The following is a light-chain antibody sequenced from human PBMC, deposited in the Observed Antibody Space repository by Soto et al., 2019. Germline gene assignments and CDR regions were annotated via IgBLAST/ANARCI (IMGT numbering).Light chain of an antibody. J-gene: IGLJ3*02. Sequence: QSALTQPASVSGSPGQSISFSCAGSNSDVGSSVYVSWYRQHPGKAPQLIIYEVNKRPSGVSNRFSGTKSGNTASLTISGLQPEDDADYYCLVYGRGGTLMFGGGTKLTVL. CDR1: NSDVGSSVY. V-gene: IGLV2-14*01. CDR2: EVN. CDR3: LVYGRGGTLM.